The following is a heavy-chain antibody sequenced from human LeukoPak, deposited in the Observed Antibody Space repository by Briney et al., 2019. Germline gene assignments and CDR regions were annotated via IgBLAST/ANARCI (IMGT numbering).Heavy chain of an antibody. D-gene: IGHD1-26*01. CDR2: ISSGSSTI. J-gene: IGHJ4*02. CDR1: KFAFNNYA. Sequence: QTGGSLRLSCAASKFAFNNYAMIWVRQAPGKGLEWVSYISSGSSTIYYVDSVKGRFTISRDNAKNSLYLQMNSLRAEDTAVYYCARIIVGATGSDYWGQGTLVTVSS. CDR3: ARIIVGATGSDY. V-gene: IGHV3-48*01.